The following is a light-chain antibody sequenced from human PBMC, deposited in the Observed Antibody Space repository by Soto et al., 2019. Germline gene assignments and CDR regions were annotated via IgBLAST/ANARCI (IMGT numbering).Light chain of an antibody. J-gene: IGLJ2*01. CDR3: QSYDSRLSGWR. Sequence: QSVLTQPPSVSGAPGQRVTIPCTGSSSNIGAGYDVHWYQQLPGTTPKLLIYGNNNRPSGVPDRFSGSKSGTSASLAITGLQAEDEADYYCQSYDSRLSGWRFGGGTQLTVL. CDR2: GNN. CDR1: SSNIGAGYD. V-gene: IGLV1-40*01.